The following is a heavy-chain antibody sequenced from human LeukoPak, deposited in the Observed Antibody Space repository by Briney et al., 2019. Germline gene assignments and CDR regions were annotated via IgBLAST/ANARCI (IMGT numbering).Heavy chain of an antibody. Sequence: NPSETLSLTCTVSGGSISSSSYYWGWIRQPPGKGLEWIGSIYYSGSTYYNPSLKSRVTISVDTSKNQFSLKLSSVTAADTAVYYCARHVWRFSMVRGGNKVFDYWGQGTLVTVSS. J-gene: IGHJ4*02. CDR2: IYYSGST. D-gene: IGHD3-10*01. CDR1: GGSISSSSYY. CDR3: ARHVWRFSMVRGGNKVFDY. V-gene: IGHV4-39*01.